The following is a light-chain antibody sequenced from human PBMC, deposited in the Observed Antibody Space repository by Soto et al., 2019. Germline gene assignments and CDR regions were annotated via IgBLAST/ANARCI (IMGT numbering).Light chain of an antibody. V-gene: IGKV3-20*01. CDR2: GAS. CDR3: QQYGSSPRT. J-gene: IGKJ1*01. Sequence: EIVLTQSPGTLSLSPGARATLSCRASQSVSTSSLAWYQQKGGQAPRLLIHGASSRATGIPDRFSGSGSGIDFTLTISRLETEDFAVYYCQQYGSSPRTFGQGTKVDIK. CDR1: QSVSTSS.